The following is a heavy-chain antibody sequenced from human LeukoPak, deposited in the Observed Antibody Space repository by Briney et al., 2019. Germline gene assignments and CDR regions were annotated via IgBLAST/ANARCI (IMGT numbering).Heavy chain of an antibody. CDR3: ARFYGDYSGY. V-gene: IGHV1-2*06. D-gene: IGHD4-17*01. Sequence: ASVKVSCKASGGTFSSYAISWVRQAPGQGLEWMGRINPNSGGTNYAQKFQGRVTMTRDTSISTAYMELSRLRSDDTAVYYCARFYGDYSGYWGQGTLVTVSS. CDR1: GGTFSSYA. CDR2: INPNSGGT. J-gene: IGHJ4*02.